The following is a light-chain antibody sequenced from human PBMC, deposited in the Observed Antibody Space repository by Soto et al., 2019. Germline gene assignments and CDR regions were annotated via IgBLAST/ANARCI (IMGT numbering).Light chain of an antibody. CDR3: QQYGTSPWT. CDR1: QSVSSSY. V-gene: IGKV3-20*01. Sequence: EIVLTQSPGTLSLSPGERATLSCRASQSVSSSYFAWYQQKPGQPPRLLIYGASSRATGIPDRFSDSGSGTDFTLTISRLEPEDFAVYYCQQYGTSPWTFGQGTKVEIK. J-gene: IGKJ1*01. CDR2: GAS.